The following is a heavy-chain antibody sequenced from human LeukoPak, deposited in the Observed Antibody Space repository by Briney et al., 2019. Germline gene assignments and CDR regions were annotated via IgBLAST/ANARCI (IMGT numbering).Heavy chain of an antibody. CDR1: GFSFSRFW. D-gene: IGHD2-2*02. J-gene: IGHJ4*02. CDR3: AKASRRHCVSLICYTLDY. V-gene: IGHV3-74*01. CDR2: IKSDGAGT. Sequence: GGSLRPSCAASGFSFSRFWMHWVRQAPGKGLVWVSGIKSDGAGTSYVDSVKGRFTISRDNSMDMNNLSAEDTAGYYCAKASRRHCVSLICYTLDYWGQGPLVTVSS.